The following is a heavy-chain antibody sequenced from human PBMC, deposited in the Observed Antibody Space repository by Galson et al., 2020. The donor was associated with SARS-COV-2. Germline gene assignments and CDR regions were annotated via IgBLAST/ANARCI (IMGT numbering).Heavy chain of an antibody. Sequence: AGGSLRLCCAGSGFSFSDSYIHWIRQTPGERLEWLSYISGSGSRTVYADSVKGRFIISRDNDKGSVFLEMNSLRVDDTAVYYCARDPNYSSSKDWGQGTLVTVSS. D-gene: IGHD2-2*01. CDR1: GFSFSDSY. V-gene: IGHV3-11*06. CDR3: ARDPNYSSSKD. J-gene: IGHJ4*02. CDR2: ISGSGSRT.